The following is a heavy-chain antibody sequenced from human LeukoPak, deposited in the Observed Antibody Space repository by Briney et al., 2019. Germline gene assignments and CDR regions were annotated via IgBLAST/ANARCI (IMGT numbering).Heavy chain of an antibody. D-gene: IGHD1-26*01. CDR2: IKQDETEK. J-gene: IGHJ2*01. CDR3: AKDRTVGASYWYFDL. V-gene: IGHV3-7*03. Sequence: PGGSLRLSRTASGFTFSNFWMGWVRQAPGKGLEWVANIKQDETEKFYVGSVKGRFTISRDSSKNTLFLHMNTLRAEDTAIYYCAKDRTVGASYWYFDLWGRGTLVTVSS. CDR1: GFTFSNFW.